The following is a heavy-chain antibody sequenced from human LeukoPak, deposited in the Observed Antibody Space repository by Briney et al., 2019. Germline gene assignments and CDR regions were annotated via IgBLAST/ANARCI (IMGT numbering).Heavy chain of an antibody. J-gene: IGHJ4*02. CDR2: INGDGSTT. CDR1: GFTFSSYW. CDR3: AKGGSSSPRFTFDY. D-gene: IGHD6-13*01. V-gene: IGHV3-74*01. Sequence: PGGSLRLSCAASGFTFSSYWMHWVHQAPGKGLVWVSHINGDGSTTSYADSVKGRFTISRDNAKNTVYLQMNSLRAEDTAVYYCAKGGSSSPRFTFDYWGQGTLLTVSS.